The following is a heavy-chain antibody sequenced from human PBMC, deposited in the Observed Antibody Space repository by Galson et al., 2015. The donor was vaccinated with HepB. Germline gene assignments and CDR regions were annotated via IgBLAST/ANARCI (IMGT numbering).Heavy chain of an antibody. Sequence: SLRLSCAASGFTFRTYTMNWVRQAPGKGLEWVASIRGDRSIIYYADYVGGRFTISRDNAKNSLYLQMKSLRAEDTAVYYCARDGVAATSRVDYWGQGTLVTVSA. D-gene: IGHD6-13*01. J-gene: IGHJ4*02. CDR1: GFTFRTYT. CDR2: IRGDRSII. CDR3: ARDGVAATSRVDY. V-gene: IGHV3-21*01.